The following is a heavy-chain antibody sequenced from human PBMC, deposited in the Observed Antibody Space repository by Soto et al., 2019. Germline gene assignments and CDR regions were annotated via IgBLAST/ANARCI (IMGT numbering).Heavy chain of an antibody. CDR3: ARDKGAGVQLERRLDYYYGMDV. V-gene: IGHV3-33*01. J-gene: IGHJ6*02. CDR2: IWYDGSNK. Sequence: QVQLVESGGGVVQPGRSLRLSCAASGLTFSSYGMHWVRQAPGKGLEWVAVIWYDGSNKYYADSVKGRFTISRDNAKNTLYLQMNSLGAEDTAVYYCARDKGAGVQLERRLDYYYGMDVWGQGTTVTVSS. D-gene: IGHD1-1*01. CDR1: GLTFSSYG.